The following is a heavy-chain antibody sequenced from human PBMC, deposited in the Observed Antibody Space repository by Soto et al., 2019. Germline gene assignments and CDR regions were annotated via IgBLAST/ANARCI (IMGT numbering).Heavy chain of an antibody. CDR2: IYYSGST. J-gene: IGHJ4*02. CDR3: IGSVGGYDLGYFDY. V-gene: IGHV4-59*08. D-gene: IGHD5-12*01. CDR1: GGSISSYY. Sequence: SETLSLTCTVSGGSISSYYWSWIRQPPGKGLEWIGYIYYSGSTNYNPSLKSRVTISVDTSKNQFSLKLSSVTAADTAVYYCIGSVGGYDLGYFDYWGQGTLVTVSS.